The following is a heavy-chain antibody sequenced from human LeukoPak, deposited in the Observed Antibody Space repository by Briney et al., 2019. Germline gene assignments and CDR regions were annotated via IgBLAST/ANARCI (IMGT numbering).Heavy chain of an antibody. Sequence: SETLSLTCTVSGGSISSSSHYWGWIRQPPGKGLEWIGSIYYSGSTYYNPSLKSRVTISVDTSKNQFSLKLSSVTAADTAVYYCARLSETTVTPNWFDPWGQGTLVTVSS. J-gene: IGHJ5*02. CDR1: GGSISSSSHY. V-gene: IGHV4-39*01. D-gene: IGHD4-11*01. CDR2: IYYSGST. CDR3: ARLSETTVTPNWFDP.